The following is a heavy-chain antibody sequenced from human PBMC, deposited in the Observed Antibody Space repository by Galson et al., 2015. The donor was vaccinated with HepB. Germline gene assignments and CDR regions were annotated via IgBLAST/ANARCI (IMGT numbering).Heavy chain of an antibody. CDR1: GGTFSSYA. Sequence: SVKVSCKASGGTFSSYAISWVRQAPGQGLEWMGGIIPIFGTANYAQKFQGRVTITADKSTSTAYMELSSLRSEDTAVYYCARAAIAAAGNFDYGGQGTLVTVSS. D-gene: IGHD6-13*01. V-gene: IGHV1-69*06. CDR2: IIPIFGTA. J-gene: IGHJ4*02. CDR3: ARAAIAAAGNFDY.